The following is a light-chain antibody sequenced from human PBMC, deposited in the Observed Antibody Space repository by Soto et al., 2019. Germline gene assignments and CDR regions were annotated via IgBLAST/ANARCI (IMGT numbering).Light chain of an antibody. CDR3: SSFAGSNTI. Sequence: QSALTQPPSASGSPGQSVAISCTGTSSDVGGYNYVSWYQHHPGKGPKLMIYEVSKRPSGVPDRFSGSKSGNTASLTVSGLQAEDEADYYCSSFAGSNTIFGGGTKLTV. V-gene: IGLV2-8*01. CDR1: SSDVGGYNY. CDR2: EVS. J-gene: IGLJ2*01.